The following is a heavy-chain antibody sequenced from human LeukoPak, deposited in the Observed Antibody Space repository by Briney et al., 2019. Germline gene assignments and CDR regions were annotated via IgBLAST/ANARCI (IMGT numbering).Heavy chain of an antibody. J-gene: IGHJ4*02. CDR2: ISAYNGNT. V-gene: IGHV1-18*04. CDR1: GYTFTRYG. D-gene: IGHD3-3*01. Sequence: ASVKVSCKASGYTFTRYGIRRVRKAPGQGLEWMGWISAYNGNTNYPQKLQGRVTMTTDTSTSTAYMELRSLRSDDTAVYYCARYDPADYWGQGTLVTVSS. CDR3: ARYDPADY.